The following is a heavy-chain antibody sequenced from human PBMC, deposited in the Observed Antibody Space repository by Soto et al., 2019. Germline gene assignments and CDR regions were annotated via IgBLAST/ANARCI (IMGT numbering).Heavy chain of an antibody. CDR1: GFTVSTYG. CDR2: ISRDGGTK. D-gene: IGHD2-8*02. V-gene: IGHV3-30*03. Sequence: QVQLVESGGGVVQPGRSLRLSCAVSGFTVSTYGMHWVRQAPGKGLEWVAVISRDGGTKYYADSVKGRFTISRDNSRTTLFLEMNSLRGDDMAVYYCTGEVASGYWGQGTLVNASS. J-gene: IGHJ4*02. CDR3: TGEVASGY.